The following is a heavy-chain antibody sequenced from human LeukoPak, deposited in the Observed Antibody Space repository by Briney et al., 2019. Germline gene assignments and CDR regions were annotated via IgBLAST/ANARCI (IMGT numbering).Heavy chain of an antibody. CDR3: ARVLGYCSSTSCSHNWFDP. CDR2: IIPIFGTA. J-gene: IGHJ5*02. V-gene: IGHV1-69*05. Sequence: GASVKVSCKASGGTFSSYAISWVRQAPGQGLEWMGRIIPIFGTANYAQKFQGRVTITTDESTSTAYMELSSLRSEDTAVYYCARVLGYCSSTSCSHNWFDPWGQGTLVTVSS. CDR1: GGTFSSYA. D-gene: IGHD2-2*01.